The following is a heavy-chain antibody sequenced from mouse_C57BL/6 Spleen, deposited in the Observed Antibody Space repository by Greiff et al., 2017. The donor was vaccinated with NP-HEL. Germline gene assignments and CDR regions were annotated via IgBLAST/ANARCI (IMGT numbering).Heavy chain of an antibody. D-gene: IGHD1-1*01. CDR2: INPNNGGT. CDR3: ARSQYYGSSSYYYAMDY. CDR1: GYTFTDYY. V-gene: IGHV1-26*01. J-gene: IGHJ4*01. Sequence: EVQLQQSGPELVKPGASVKISCKASGYTFTDYYMNWVKQSHGKSLEWIGDINPNNGGTSYNQKFKGKATLTVDKSSSTAYMELRSLTSEDSAVYYCARSQYYGSSSYYYAMDYWGQGTSVTVSS.